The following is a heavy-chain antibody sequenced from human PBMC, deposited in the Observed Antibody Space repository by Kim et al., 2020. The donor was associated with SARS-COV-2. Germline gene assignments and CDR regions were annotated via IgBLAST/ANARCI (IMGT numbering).Heavy chain of an antibody. V-gene: IGHV3-33*01. Sequence: GGSLRLSCAASGFTFSNYDMHWVRQAPGKGLEWVAVNRHDGNNEYYSDSVKGRFTISRDNSKNMLYLQMNSLRAEDTAVYYCARERTTWYSDYYFGMNVWGQGTTVTVSS. D-gene: IGHD6-13*01. J-gene: IGHJ6*02. CDR2: NRHDGNNE. CDR1: GFTFSNYD. CDR3: ARERTTWYSDYYFGMNV.